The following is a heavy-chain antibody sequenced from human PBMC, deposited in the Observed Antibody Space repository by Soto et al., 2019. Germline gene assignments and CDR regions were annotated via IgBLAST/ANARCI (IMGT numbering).Heavy chain of an antibody. V-gene: IGHV3-15*01. D-gene: IGHD3-10*01. CDR1: GFTFRDAW. CDR2: IKSKAAGGTA. CDR3: ATDTPLIGQGEFEY. J-gene: IGHJ4*02. Sequence: GGPLRLSCAASGFTFRDAWMSWVRQTPGKGLEWVGLIKSKAAGGTAHFAAPVTGRFTISRDDSKNTVYLQMNGLKTEDTAVYYCATDTPLIGQGEFEYCCPATLVTVSS.